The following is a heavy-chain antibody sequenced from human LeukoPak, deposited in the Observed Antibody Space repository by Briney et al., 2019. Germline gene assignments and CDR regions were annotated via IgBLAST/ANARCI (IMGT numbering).Heavy chain of an antibody. CDR2: IYYSGST. CDR3: ARGEYGLFDY. CDR1: GGSISGGSYY. V-gene: IGHV4-61*01. J-gene: IGHJ4*02. D-gene: IGHD2/OR15-2a*01. Sequence: PSQTLSLTCTVSGGSISGGSYYWSWIRQPRGKGLEWIGYIYYSGSTKYNLSLKSRVTISVDTSKNQLSPKLSSVTAADTAVYYCARGEYGLFDYWGQGTLVTVSS.